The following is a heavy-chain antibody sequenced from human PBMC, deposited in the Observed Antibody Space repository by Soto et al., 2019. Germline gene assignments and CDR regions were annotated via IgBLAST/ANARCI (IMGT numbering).Heavy chain of an antibody. Sequence: PGGSLRLSWAASGFTFSSYSMTWVRKAPGKGLEWVSYISSSSSTIYYADSVKGRFTISRDNAKNSLYLQMNSLRAEDTAVYYCARGADTIFGVLHFDYWGQGTLVTVSS. V-gene: IGHV3-48*01. CDR3: ARGADTIFGVLHFDY. D-gene: IGHD3-3*01. CDR1: GFTFSSYS. CDR2: ISSSSSTI. J-gene: IGHJ4*02.